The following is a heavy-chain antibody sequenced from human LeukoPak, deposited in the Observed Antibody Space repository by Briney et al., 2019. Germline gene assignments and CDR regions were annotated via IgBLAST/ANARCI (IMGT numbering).Heavy chain of an antibody. D-gene: IGHD5-24*01. J-gene: IGHJ4*02. V-gene: IGHV3-30-3*01. CDR2: ISYDGSNK. Sequence: GSLRLSCAASGFTFSSYAMHWVRQAPGKGLEWVAVISYDGSNKYYADSVKGRFTISRDNSKNTLYLQMNSLRAGDTAVYYCASSRWLQLLTLDYWGQGTLVTVSS. CDR1: GFTFSSYA. CDR3: ASSRWLQLLTLDY.